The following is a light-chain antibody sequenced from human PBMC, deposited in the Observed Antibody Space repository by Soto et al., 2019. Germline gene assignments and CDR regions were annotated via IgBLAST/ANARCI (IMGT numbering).Light chain of an antibody. Sequence: EIVLTQSPATLSLSPGDRATLSCGASQSVRSSYVAWYQQKAGLAPRLLIYDGSSRASGIPDRFSGSGSGTDLTLTIGRLEPEDFAVYYCQQYDSSAPLSFGGGTKVEMK. CDR2: DGS. CDR1: QSVRSSY. CDR3: QQYDSSAPLS. V-gene: IGKV3D-20*01. J-gene: IGKJ4*01.